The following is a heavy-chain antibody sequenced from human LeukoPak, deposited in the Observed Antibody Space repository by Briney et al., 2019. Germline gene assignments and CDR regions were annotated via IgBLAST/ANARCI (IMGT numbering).Heavy chain of an antibody. D-gene: IGHD3-16*01. CDR2: LSGSGGGT. Sequence: PGGSLRLSCAVSGITLSNYGMSWVRQAPGKGLEWVAGLSGSGGGTNYADSVQGRFTISRDNPKNTLYLQMNSLRAEDTAVYYCAGDTPPGGDYYFDYWGQGTLVIVSS. V-gene: IGHV3-23*01. J-gene: IGHJ4*02. CDR3: AGDTPPGGDYYFDY. CDR1: GITLSNYG.